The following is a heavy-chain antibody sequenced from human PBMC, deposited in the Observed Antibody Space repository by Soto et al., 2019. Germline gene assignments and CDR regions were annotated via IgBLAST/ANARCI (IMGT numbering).Heavy chain of an antibody. J-gene: IGHJ4*02. CDR3: ATAPPYNYNYHFDF. CDR2: IYHSGST. CDR1: GGSFSGYY. D-gene: IGHD5-18*01. V-gene: IGHV4-34*01. Sequence: PSETLSLTCAVYGGSFSGYYWSWVRQPPGKGLEWIGEIYHSGSTNHNPSLKSRVIMSVDKSKNQFSLKLSSATAADTAVYYCATAPPYNYNYHFDFWGQGALVTVSS.